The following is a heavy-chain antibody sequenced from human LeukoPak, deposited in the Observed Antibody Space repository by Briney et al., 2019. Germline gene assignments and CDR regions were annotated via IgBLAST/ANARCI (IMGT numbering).Heavy chain of an antibody. V-gene: IGHV4-39*02. D-gene: IGHD3-22*01. CDR2: IYYSGST. CDR3: ARDDSSGYYLFAFDI. J-gene: IGHJ3*02. Sequence: SETLSLTCTVSGGSISSSSYYWGWIRQPPGKGLEWIGSIYYSGSTYYNPSLKSRVTIPVDTSKNQFSLKLSSVTAADTAVYYCARDDSSGYYLFAFDIWGQGTMVTVSS. CDR1: GGSISSSSYY.